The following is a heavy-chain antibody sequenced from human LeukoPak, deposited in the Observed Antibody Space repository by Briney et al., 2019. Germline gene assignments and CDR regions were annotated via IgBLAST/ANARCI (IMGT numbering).Heavy chain of an antibody. CDR1: GFAFSDYY. CDR3: AKEQAYYYYYMDV. V-gene: IGHV3-53*01. CDR2: IYSGGST. J-gene: IGHJ6*03. Sequence: GGSLRLSCAASGFAFSDYYMTWIRQAPGKGLEWVSVIYSGGSTYYADSVKGRFTISRDNSKNTLYLQMNSLRAEDTAVYYCAKEQAYYYYYMDVWGKGTTVTVSS.